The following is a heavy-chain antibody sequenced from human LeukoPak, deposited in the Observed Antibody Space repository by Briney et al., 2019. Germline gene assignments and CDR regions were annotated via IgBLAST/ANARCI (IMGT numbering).Heavy chain of an antibody. V-gene: IGHV3-33*01. CDR2: IWYDGSNK. CDR3: ARARPAGDSSGYFGVITYGMDV. Sequence: GGSLRLSCAASGFTFSSYGMHWVRQAPGKGLEWVAVIWYDGSNKYYADSVKGRFTISRDNSKNTLYLQMNSLRAEDTAVYYCARARPAGDSSGYFGVITYGMDVWGQGTTVTVSS. J-gene: IGHJ6*02. CDR1: GFTFSSYG. D-gene: IGHD3-22*01.